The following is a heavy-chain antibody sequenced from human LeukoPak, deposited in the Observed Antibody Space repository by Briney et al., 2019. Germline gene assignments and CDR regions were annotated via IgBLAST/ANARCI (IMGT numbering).Heavy chain of an antibody. CDR3: ARVGYYYHRGPDNDYYYMDV. V-gene: IGHV3-21*04. D-gene: IGHD3-22*01. J-gene: IGHJ6*03. CDR2: ISSSSSYI. CDR1: GFTLSSYS. Sequence: GGSLRLSCAASGFTLSSYSMNWVRQAPGKGLEWVSSISSSSSYIYYADSVKGRFTISRDNAKNSLYLQMNSLRAEDTAVYYCARVGYYYHRGPDNDYYYMDVWGKGTTVTVSS.